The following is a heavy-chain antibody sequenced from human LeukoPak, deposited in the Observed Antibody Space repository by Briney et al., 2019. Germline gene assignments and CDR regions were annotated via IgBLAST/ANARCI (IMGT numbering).Heavy chain of an antibody. Sequence: ASVKVSCKASGYTFNDYYVHWVRQAPGQGLEWMGWINPNSGGTNYAQKFQGMVTMTRDTSISTAYMELSRLRSDDTAMYYCARDAITRGIIDYWGQGTLVTVSS. J-gene: IGHJ4*02. CDR1: GYTFNDYY. CDR2: INPNSGGT. D-gene: IGHD3-10*01. CDR3: ARDAITRGIIDY. V-gene: IGHV1-2*02.